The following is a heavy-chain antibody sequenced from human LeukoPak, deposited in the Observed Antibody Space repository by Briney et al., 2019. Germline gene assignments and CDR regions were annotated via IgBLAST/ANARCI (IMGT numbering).Heavy chain of an antibody. V-gene: IGHV4-4*09. CDR3: ARGPDWFDP. Sequence: SETLSLTCTVSGGSISSYHWSWIRQPPGKGLEWIGYIYTSGSTNYNPSLKSRVTISVDTSKNQFSLKLSSATAADTAVYYCARGPDWFDPWGQGTLVTVSS. J-gene: IGHJ5*02. CDR1: GGSISSYH. CDR2: IYTSGST.